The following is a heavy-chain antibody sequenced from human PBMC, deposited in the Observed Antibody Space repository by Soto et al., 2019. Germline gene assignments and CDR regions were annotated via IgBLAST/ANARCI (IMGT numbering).Heavy chain of an antibody. CDR2: IYHSGST. CDR3: ARFCGGDCNAFDI. V-gene: IGHV4-30-2*01. J-gene: IGHJ3*02. D-gene: IGHD2-21*02. Sequence: SSETLSLTCAVSGGSISSGGYSWSWIRQPPGKGLEWIGYIYHSGSTYYNPSLKSRVTISVDRSKNQFSLRLSSVTAADTAVYYCARFCGGDCNAFDIWGQGTMVTVSS. CDR1: GGSISSGGYS.